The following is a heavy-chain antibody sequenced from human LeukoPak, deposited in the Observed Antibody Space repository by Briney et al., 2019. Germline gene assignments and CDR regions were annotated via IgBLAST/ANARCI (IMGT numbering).Heavy chain of an antibody. CDR3: ARGYDSSGHYPGALDY. Sequence: GGSLRLSCAASGVTFSSYGSYSMHWVRQGPGKGLEWVSSISVRSSHIYYAGPVKGRFTISRDNAKNPVYLQMNSLRAEDTAVYYCARGYDSSGHYPGALDYWGQGTLVTVSS. J-gene: IGHJ4*02. CDR1: GVTFSSYGSYS. V-gene: IGHV3-21*01. D-gene: IGHD3-22*01. CDR2: ISVRSSHI.